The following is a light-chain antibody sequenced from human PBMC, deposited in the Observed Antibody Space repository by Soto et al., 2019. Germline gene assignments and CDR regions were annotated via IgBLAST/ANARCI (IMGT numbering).Light chain of an antibody. CDR2: GAS. V-gene: IGKV3-20*01. CDR3: QQYGSSPLFT. Sequence: EIVLTQSPGTLSSSPWERATLSCRASQSVSSSYLAWYQQKPGQAPRLLIYGASSRATGIPDRFSGSGSGTDFTLTISRLEPEDFAVYYCQQYGSSPLFTFGPGTKVDIK. J-gene: IGKJ3*01. CDR1: QSVSSSY.